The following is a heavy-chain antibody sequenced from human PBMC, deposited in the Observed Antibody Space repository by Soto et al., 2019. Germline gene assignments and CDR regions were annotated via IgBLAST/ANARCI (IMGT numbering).Heavy chain of an antibody. J-gene: IGHJ4*02. V-gene: IGHV3-30*18. CDR3: AKGAVAGRYFDY. D-gene: IGHD6-19*01. CDR1: GFTFSGYG. CDR2: ILHDGSNK. Sequence: PGGSLRLSCAASGFTFSGYGMHWVRQAPGKGLEWVASILHDGSNKYYADSVKGRFTISRDNSKNTLYLQMNSLRTEDTAVYYCAKGAVAGRYFDYWGQGTLVTVSS.